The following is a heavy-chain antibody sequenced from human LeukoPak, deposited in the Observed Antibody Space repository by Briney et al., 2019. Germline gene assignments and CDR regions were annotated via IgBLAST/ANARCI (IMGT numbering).Heavy chain of an antibody. CDR3: AREAWATVTIFDY. V-gene: IGHV3-7*01. CDR2: IKQDGREK. Sequence: PGGSLRLSCAASGFTFSSYWMSWVRQAPGKGLEWVANIKQDGREKYYVDSVKGRFTISRDNAKNSLYLQMNSLRAEDTAVYYCAREAWATVTIFDYWGQGTLVTVSS. D-gene: IGHD4-17*01. CDR1: GFTFSSYW. J-gene: IGHJ4*02.